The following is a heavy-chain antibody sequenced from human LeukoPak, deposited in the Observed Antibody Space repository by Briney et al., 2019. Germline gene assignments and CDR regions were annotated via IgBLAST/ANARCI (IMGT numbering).Heavy chain of an antibody. CDR1: GYTFTSYA. Sequence: GASVKVACKASGYTFTSYAMNWVRQAPGQGLEWMGWINTNTGNPTYAQGFTGRFVFSLDTSVSTACLQISSLKAEDTAVYYCARTEPGSGRGYYYYYYYMDVWGKGTTVTVSS. J-gene: IGHJ6*03. V-gene: IGHV7-4-1*02. D-gene: IGHD3-10*01. CDR3: ARTEPGSGRGYYYYYYYMDV. CDR2: INTNTGNP.